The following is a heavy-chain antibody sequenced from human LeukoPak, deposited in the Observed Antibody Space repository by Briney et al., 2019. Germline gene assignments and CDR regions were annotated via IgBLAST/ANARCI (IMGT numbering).Heavy chain of an antibody. V-gene: IGHV3-49*04. Sequence: GGSLRLSCTASGFTFCDYAMTWVRQAPGKGLEWVGFIRSKIYGGTPEYAASVKGRFTISRDDSKGIAYLQMNSLTTEDTAVYYCTRDQTPYYWGQGTLVTVSS. CDR3: TRDQTPYY. J-gene: IGHJ4*02. CDR2: IRSKIYGGTP. CDR1: GFTFCDYA.